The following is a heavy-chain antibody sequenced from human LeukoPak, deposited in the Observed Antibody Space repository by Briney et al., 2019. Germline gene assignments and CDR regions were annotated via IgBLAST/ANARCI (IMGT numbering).Heavy chain of an antibody. Sequence: SETLSLTCTVSGGSISSSSHYWGWIRQSPGKGLEWIGSIFYSGSTYYNPSLKSRVTISVDTSKNQFSLKLSSVTAADTAVYYCARGVRAADYWGQGTLVTVSP. V-gene: IGHV4-39*07. CDR2: IFYSGST. CDR1: GGSISSSSHY. D-gene: IGHD3-10*01. CDR3: ARGVRAADY. J-gene: IGHJ4*02.